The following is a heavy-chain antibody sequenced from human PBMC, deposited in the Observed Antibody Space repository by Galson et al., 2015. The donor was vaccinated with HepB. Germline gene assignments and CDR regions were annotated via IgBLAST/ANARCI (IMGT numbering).Heavy chain of an antibody. V-gene: IGHV1-46*04. CDR1: GYTFTSYY. Sequence: SVKVSCKASGYTFTSYYMHWVRQAPGQGLEWMGIINPSGGSTSYAQKLQGRVTMTRDTSTSTVYMELSSLRSEDTAVYYCAREQVGSGWRGYYYYYGMDVWGQGTTVTVSS. J-gene: IGHJ6*02. CDR2: INPSGGST. D-gene: IGHD6-19*01. CDR3: AREQVGSGWRGYYYYYGMDV.